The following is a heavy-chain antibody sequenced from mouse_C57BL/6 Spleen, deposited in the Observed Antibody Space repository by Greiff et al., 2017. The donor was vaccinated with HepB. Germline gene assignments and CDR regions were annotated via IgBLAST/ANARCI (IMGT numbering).Heavy chain of an antibody. CDR3: ARGDGYPHY. J-gene: IGHJ2*01. CDR1: GYTFTSYW. CDR2: IDPSDSET. Sequence: VQLQQSGAELVRPGSSVKLSCKASGYTFTSYWMHWVKQRPIQGLEWIGNIDPSDSETHYNQKFKDKATLTVDKSSSTAYMQLSSLTSEDSAVYYCARGDGYPHYWGQGTTLTVSS. D-gene: IGHD2-3*01. V-gene: IGHV1-52*01.